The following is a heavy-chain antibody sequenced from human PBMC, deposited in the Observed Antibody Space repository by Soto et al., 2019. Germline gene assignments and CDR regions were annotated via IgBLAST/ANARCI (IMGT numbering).Heavy chain of an antibody. CDR3: THISNTVTTH. J-gene: IGHJ4*02. CDR1: GFSLSTSGVG. Sequence: QITLKESGPTLVKPTQTLTLTCTFSGFSLSTSGVGVGWIRQPPGKALEWLALIYWDDDKRYSPSLKSRHTDTKYTPKSQVVLAMANMDPVDTATYYCTHISNTVTTHWGQGTLVIVSS. V-gene: IGHV2-5*02. D-gene: IGHD4-17*01. CDR2: IYWDDDK.